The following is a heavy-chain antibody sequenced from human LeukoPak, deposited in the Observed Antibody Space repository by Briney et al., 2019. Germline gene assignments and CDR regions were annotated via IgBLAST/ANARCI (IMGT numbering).Heavy chain of an antibody. CDR2: INPSSGGT. V-gene: IGHV1-2*02. CDR1: GYTFTGYY. CDR3: ARDLTSGVNY. D-gene: IGHD3-3*01. J-gene: IGHJ4*02. Sequence: ASVKVSCKASGYTFTGYYIHWVRQAPGQGLEWMGWINPSSGGTHSAQKFQGRVTMTRDTSISTAYMELSSLRSDDTAFYYCARDLTSGVNYWGQGTLVTVSS.